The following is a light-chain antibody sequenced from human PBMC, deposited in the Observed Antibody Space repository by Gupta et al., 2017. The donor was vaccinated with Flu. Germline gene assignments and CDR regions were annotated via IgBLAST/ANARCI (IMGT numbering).Light chain of an antibody. J-gene: IGLJ3*02. V-gene: IGLV1-51*01. Sequence: KITTSSPGSTTRIGTNNVCWYQQVPATAPNLLLFYNDVRPSGVPARFSGSKYGTTASLATIGLQTADEADYYYGAAEGNRNVGVFGGGTKLTVL. CDR2: YND. CDR3: GAAEGNRNVGV. CDR1: TTRIGTNN.